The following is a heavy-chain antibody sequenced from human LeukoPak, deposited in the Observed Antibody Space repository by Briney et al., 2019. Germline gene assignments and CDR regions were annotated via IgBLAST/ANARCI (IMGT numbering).Heavy chain of an antibody. CDR3: ARSPGVRGVKGAFDI. Sequence: SETLSLTCTVSGGSISSYYWSWIRQPPGKGLEWIGYIYYSGSTNYNPSLKSRVTISVDTSKNQFSLKLSSVTAADTAVYYCARSPGVRGVKGAFDIWGQGTMVTVSS. D-gene: IGHD3-10*01. CDR2: IYYSGST. CDR1: GGSISSYY. J-gene: IGHJ3*02. V-gene: IGHV4-59*01.